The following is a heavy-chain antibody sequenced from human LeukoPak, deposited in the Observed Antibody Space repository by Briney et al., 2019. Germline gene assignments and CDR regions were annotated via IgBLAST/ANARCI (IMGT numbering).Heavy chain of an antibody. CDR1: GDSVSSNSAA. CDR3: ARGVVTAILGNYYYYGMDV. V-gene: IGHV6-1*01. J-gene: IGHJ6*02. CDR2: TYYRSKWYN. Sequence: SQTLSLTCAISGDSVSSNSAAWNWIRQSPSRGLEWLGRTYYRSKWYNDYAVSVKSRITINPDTSKNQFSLQLNSVTPEDTAVYYCARGVVTAILGNYYYYGMDVWAKGPRSPSP. D-gene: IGHD2-21*02.